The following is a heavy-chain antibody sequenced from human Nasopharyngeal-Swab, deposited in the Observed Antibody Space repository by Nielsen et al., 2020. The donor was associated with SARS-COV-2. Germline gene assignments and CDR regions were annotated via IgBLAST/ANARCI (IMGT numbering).Heavy chain of an antibody. CDR3: ARERDYYGSGSYSEKHFDY. CDR1: GFTFSSYG. CDR2: IWYDGSNK. D-gene: IGHD3-10*01. V-gene: IGHV3-33*01. J-gene: IGHJ4*02. Sequence: GGSLRLSCAASGFTFSSYGMHWVRQAPGKGLEWVAVIWYDGSNKYYADSVKGRFTISRDNSKNTLYLQMNSLRAEDTAVYYCARERDYYGSGSYSEKHFDYWGQGTLVTVSS.